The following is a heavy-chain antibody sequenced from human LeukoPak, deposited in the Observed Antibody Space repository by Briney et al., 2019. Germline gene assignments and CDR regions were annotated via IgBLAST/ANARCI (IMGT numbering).Heavy chain of an antibody. J-gene: IGHJ4*02. CDR1: GGSISSSSYY. Sequence: PSETLSLTCTVSGGSISSSSYYWGWIRQPPGRGLEWIGSIYYSGSTYYNPSLKSRVTIFVDTSKNQFSLKLSSVTATDTAMYYCARLGDSSGYHAYWGQGILVTVSS. CDR3: ARLGDSSGYHAY. CDR2: IYYSGST. V-gene: IGHV4-39*01. D-gene: IGHD3-22*01.